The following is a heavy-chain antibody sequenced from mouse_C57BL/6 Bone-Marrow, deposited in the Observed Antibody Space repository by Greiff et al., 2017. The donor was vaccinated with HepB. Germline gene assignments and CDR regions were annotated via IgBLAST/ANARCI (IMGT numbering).Heavy chain of an antibody. J-gene: IGHJ2*01. CDR3: ARGRYYGSGDY. CDR2: IHPNSGST. Sequence: QVQLKQPGAELVKPGASVKLSCKASGYTFTSYWMHWVKQRPGQGLEWIGMIHPNSGSTNYNEKFKSKATLTVDKSSSTAYMQLSSLTSEDSAVYYCARGRYYGSGDYWGQGTTLTVSS. D-gene: IGHD1-1*01. CDR1: GYTFTSYW. V-gene: IGHV1-64*01.